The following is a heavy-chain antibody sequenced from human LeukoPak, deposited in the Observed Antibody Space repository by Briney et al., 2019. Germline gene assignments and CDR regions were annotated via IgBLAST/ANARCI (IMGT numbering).Heavy chain of an antibody. J-gene: IGHJ6*02. D-gene: IGHD5-18*01. CDR3: ARVSGRIQIWPQPFGDGMDV. CDR2: ISGSGGRT. Sequence: GGSLRLSCAASILTFNADVMGWVRQAPGRGLECISAISGSGGRTYYADCVKGRFAISRDNSRNTPYLQMNSLRLEDTAIYYCARVSGRIQIWPQPFGDGMDVWGQGTTVTVSS. V-gene: IGHV3-23*01. CDR1: ILTFNADV.